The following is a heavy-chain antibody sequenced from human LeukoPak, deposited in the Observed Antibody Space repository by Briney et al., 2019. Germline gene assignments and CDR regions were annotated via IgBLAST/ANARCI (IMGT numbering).Heavy chain of an antibody. CDR1: GGSITSSNW. CDR3: AIGSTSPASGWFDP. V-gene: IGHV4-4*02. D-gene: IGHD2-2*01. CDR2: IFHTGTS. J-gene: IGHJ5*02. Sequence: SGTLSLTCAVSGGSITSSNWWTWVSQPPGKGLEWIGEIFHTGTSNYNPSLKSRVTISVDKPKNQFSLRLTSVSAADTAMYYCAIGSTSPASGWFDPWGQGTLVTVSS.